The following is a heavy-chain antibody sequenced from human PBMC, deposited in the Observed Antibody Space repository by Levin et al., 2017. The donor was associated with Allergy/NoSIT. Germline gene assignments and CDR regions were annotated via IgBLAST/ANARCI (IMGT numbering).Heavy chain of an antibody. CDR3: ASIIGSGSPLGAFDI. V-gene: IGHV3-20*04. J-gene: IGHJ3*02. D-gene: IGHD3-10*01. CDR2: INWNGGST. CDR1: GFTFDDYG. Sequence: GGSLRLSCAASGFTFDDYGMSWVRQAPGKGLEWVSGINWNGGSTGYADSVKGRFTISRDNAKNSLYLQMNSLRAEDTALYYCASIIGSGSPLGAFDIWGQGTMVTVSS.